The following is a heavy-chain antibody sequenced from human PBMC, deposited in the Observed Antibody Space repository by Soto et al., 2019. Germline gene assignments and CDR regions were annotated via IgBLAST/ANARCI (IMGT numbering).Heavy chain of an antibody. CDR2: INPSGGST. V-gene: IGHV1-46*03. D-gene: IGHD3-9*01. CDR3: ALYILTGYQEYYFDY. Sequence: ASVKVSCKASGYTFTSYYMHWVRQAPGQGLEWMGIINPSGGSTSYAQKFQGRVTMTRDTSTSTVYMELSSLRSEDTAVYYCALYILTGYQEYYFDYWGQGNLVPVSS. CDR1: GYTFTSYY. J-gene: IGHJ4*02.